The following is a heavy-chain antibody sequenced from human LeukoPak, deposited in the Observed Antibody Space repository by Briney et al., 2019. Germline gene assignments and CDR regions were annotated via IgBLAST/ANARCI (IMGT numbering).Heavy chain of an antibody. CDR3: ARDDYGLDY. CDR2: IKQDGSDK. D-gene: IGHD4/OR15-4a*01. V-gene: IGHV3-7*01. Sequence: PGGSLRLSCAVSGFTFSSYWMTWVRQAPGKGLEWVANIKQDGSDKYYVDSVKGRFTISRDNAKNSLYLQMNSLRAEDTAVYYCARDDYGLDYWGRGTLVTVSS. CDR1: GFTFSSYW. J-gene: IGHJ4*02.